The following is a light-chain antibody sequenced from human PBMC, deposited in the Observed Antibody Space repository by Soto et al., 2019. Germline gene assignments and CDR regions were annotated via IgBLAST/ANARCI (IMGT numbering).Light chain of an antibody. Sequence: EIVLTQSPATLSLSPGERATLSCRASQRITSYLAWYQQKPGQAPRLLIYDATNRVAGVPARFSGSGSGTDFTLTISRLEPEDFAVYYCQQHGSWGITFGPGTKVDIK. J-gene: IGKJ3*01. CDR1: QRITSY. CDR3: QQHGSWGIT. CDR2: DAT. V-gene: IGKV3-11*01.